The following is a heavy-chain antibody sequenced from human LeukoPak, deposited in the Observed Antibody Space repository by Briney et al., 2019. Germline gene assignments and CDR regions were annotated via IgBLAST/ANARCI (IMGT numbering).Heavy chain of an antibody. Sequence: PGRSLRLSCAASGFTFSTYAMHWVRQAPGKGLEWVAVISYDGSNKYYADSVKGRFTISRDNSKNTLYLQMNSLRAEDTAVYYCAREGRYYYGSGTHRYTKRYFDLWGRGTLVTVSS. CDR1: GFTFSTYA. D-gene: IGHD3-10*01. J-gene: IGHJ2*01. CDR3: AREGRYYYGSGTHRYTKRYFDL. CDR2: ISYDGSNK. V-gene: IGHV3-30*04.